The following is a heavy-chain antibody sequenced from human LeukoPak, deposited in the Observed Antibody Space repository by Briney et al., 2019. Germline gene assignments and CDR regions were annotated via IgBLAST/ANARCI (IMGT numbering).Heavy chain of an antibody. CDR3: AKDVLHDGSVYYANYLDS. V-gene: IGHV3-23*01. CDR2: ISGSNGRT. D-gene: IGHD3-22*01. CDR1: GFTFSAHA. J-gene: IGHJ5*01. Sequence: PGGSLTLSCAASGFTFSAHAMSWDRQPPGKGLEWVSAISGSNGRTHYADSLRGRFSISRDNSKNTLYLQMNSLRADDTAVYYCAKDVLHDGSVYYANYLDSWGHGTLVTVSS.